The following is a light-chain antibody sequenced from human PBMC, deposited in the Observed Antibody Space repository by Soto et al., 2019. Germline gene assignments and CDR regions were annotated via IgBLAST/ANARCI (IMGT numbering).Light chain of an antibody. Sequence: EIVLTQSPGTLSVSPGERATLSCRASQSVSSSYLAWYQQKPGQAPRLLIYGASSRATGIPDRFSGSGSGTDFTLTISRLEPEDFAVYYCQQYGSSFTFGQGTRLEIK. J-gene: IGKJ5*01. V-gene: IGKV3-20*01. CDR1: QSVSSSY. CDR2: GAS. CDR3: QQYGSSFT.